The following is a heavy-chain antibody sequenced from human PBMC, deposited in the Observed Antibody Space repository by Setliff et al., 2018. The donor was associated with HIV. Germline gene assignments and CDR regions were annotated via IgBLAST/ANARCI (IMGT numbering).Heavy chain of an antibody. CDR3: AALTGVKSFDFLEYLLYDY. V-gene: IGHV1-2*02. CDR1: GYTFVGYY. CDR2: INPKSGGT. Sequence: ASVKVSCKTSGYTFVGYYLHWVRQAPGQGLEWMGWINPKSGGTNYAQKFQGRVTMSSDTSISTAYMELGRLRSDDTAVYYCAALTGVKSFDFLEYLLYDYWGQGTQVTVSS. D-gene: IGHD3-3*01. J-gene: IGHJ4*02.